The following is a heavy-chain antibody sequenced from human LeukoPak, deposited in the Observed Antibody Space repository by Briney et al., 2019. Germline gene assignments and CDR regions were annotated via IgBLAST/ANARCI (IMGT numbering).Heavy chain of an antibody. V-gene: IGHV3-23*01. CDR2: ISGSGVST. J-gene: IGHJ4*02. CDR1: GFSFRNFA. CDR3: AKDGRIQLCHY. D-gene: IGHD5-18*01. Sequence: GGSLRLSCAASGFSFRNFAMSWVRQAPGKGLEWVSAISGSGVSTYYADSVKGRFTISRDNSKNTLHLQMNSLRAEDTAVYYCAKDGRIQLCHYWGQGTLVTVSS.